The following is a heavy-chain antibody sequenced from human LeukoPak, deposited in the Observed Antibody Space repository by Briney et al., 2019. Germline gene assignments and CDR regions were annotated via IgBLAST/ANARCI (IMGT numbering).Heavy chain of an antibody. CDR1: GYTFTGYY. J-gene: IGHJ5*02. D-gene: IGHD2-2*01. Sequence: GASVKVSCKASGYTFTGYYMHWVRQAPGQGLEWMGWINPNSGGTNYAQKFQGRVTMTRDTSISTAYMELSRLRSDDTAVYYCARSLGTRYCSSTSCYQDNWFDPWGQGTLVTVSS. CDR3: ARSLGTRYCSSTSCYQDNWFDP. CDR2: INPNSGGT. V-gene: IGHV1-2*02.